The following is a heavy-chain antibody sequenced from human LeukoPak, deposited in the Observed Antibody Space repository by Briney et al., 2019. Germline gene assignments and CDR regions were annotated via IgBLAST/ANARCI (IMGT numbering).Heavy chain of an antibody. J-gene: IGHJ4*02. D-gene: IGHD5-24*01. CDR3: AKIVGEMATIYY. CDR1: GFTFSSYG. Sequence: GGSLRLSCAASGFTFSSYGMHWVRQAPGKGLEWVAFIRYDGSNKYYADSVKGRFTISRDNSKNTPYLQMNSLRAEDTAVYYCAKIVGEMATIYYWGQGTLVTVSS. V-gene: IGHV3-30*02. CDR2: IRYDGSNK.